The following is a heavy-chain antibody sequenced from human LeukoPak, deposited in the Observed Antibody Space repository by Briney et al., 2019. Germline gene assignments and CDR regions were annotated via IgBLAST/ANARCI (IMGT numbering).Heavy chain of an antibody. CDR1: GGSVSSGIYY. Sequence: SETLSLTCTVSGGSVSSGIYYWSWIRQPPGKGLEWIGYIYYSGSTNYNPSLKSRVTISVDTSKNQFSLKLSSVTAADTAVYYCAREVYSGYDLYYYYGMDVWGQGTTVTVSS. J-gene: IGHJ6*02. CDR2: IYYSGST. D-gene: IGHD5-12*01. V-gene: IGHV4-61*01. CDR3: AREVYSGYDLYYYYGMDV.